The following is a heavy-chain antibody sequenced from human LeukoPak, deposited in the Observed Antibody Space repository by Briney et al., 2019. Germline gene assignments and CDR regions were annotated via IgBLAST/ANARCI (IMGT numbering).Heavy chain of an antibody. D-gene: IGHD3-22*01. CDR3: ATPLDSYYDSSGYPYYFDY. CDR2: IIPIFGTA. CDR1: GGTFSSHA. J-gene: IGHJ4*02. V-gene: IGHV1-69*13. Sequence: SVKVSCKASGGTFSSHAISWVRQAPGQGLEWMGGIIPIFGTANYVQKFQGRVTITADESTSTVYMELSSLRSEDTAVYYCATPLDSYYDSSGYPYYFDYWGQGTLVTVSS.